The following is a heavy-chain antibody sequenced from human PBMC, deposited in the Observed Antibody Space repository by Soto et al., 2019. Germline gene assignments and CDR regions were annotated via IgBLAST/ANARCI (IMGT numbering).Heavy chain of an antibody. D-gene: IGHD3-10*01. Sequence: PGGSLRLSCAASGFNFSNYGMHWVRQAPDKGLEWVAVIWYDGSNKYYADSMKGRFTTSRDNSKNTLFLQMNSLRAEDTAIYYCARDTGFYYFDYWGQGTLVTVSS. CDR3: ARDTGFYYFDY. J-gene: IGHJ4*02. CDR2: IWYDGSNK. V-gene: IGHV3-33*01. CDR1: GFNFSNYG.